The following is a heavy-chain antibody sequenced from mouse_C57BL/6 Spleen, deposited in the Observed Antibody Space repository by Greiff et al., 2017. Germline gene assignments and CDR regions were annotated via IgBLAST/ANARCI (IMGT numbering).Heavy chain of an antibody. J-gene: IGHJ4*01. D-gene: IGHD2-4*01. CDR3: ARSYYDYERGYAMDY. CDR1: GYSFTDYN. Sequence: EVQVVESGPELVKPGASVKISCKASGYSFTDYNMNWVKQSNGESLEWIGVINPNYGTTSYNQKFKGKATLTVDQSSSTAYMQLNSLTSEDSAVYYCARSYYDYERGYAMDYWGQGTSVTVSS. V-gene: IGHV1-39*01. CDR2: INPNYGTT.